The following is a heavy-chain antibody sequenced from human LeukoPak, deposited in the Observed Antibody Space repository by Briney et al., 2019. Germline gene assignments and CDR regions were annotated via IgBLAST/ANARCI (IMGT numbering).Heavy chain of an antibody. CDR1: GFTFSSYA. D-gene: IGHD3-3*01. V-gene: IGHV3-23*01. CDR2: ISGSGGST. J-gene: IGHJ5*02. CDR3: AKDSRFLEWLTYNWFDP. Sequence: GGSLRLSCAASGFTFSSYAMSWVRQAPGKGLEWVSAISGSGGSTYYADSVKGRFAISRDNSKNTLYLQMNSLRAEDTAVYYCAKDSRFLEWLTYNWFDPWGQGTLVTVSS.